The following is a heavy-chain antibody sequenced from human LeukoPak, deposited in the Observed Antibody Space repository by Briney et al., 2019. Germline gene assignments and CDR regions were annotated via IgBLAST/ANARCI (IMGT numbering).Heavy chain of an antibody. J-gene: IGHJ4*02. D-gene: IGHD2-15*01. V-gene: IGHV3-23*01. CDR3: AKVALGYCSGGSCYTLDY. Sequence: GGSLRLSCAASGFTFSGYAMSWVRQAPGKGPHWVSAISGGGGSTDYADSVKGRFTISRDNSKNTLYLQMNSLRVEDTAVYYCAKVALGYCSGGSCYTLDYWGQGTLVSVSS. CDR1: GFTFSGYA. CDR2: ISGGGGST.